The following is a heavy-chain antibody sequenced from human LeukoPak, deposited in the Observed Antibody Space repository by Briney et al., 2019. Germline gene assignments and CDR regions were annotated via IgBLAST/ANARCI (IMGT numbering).Heavy chain of an antibody. D-gene: IGHD2-15*01. CDR2: IWYDGSNK. J-gene: IGHJ6*02. CDR3: ARERGPYCSGGSCYSGSYYYYGMDV. V-gene: IGHV3-33*08. CDR1: GFTFSSYT. Sequence: GSLRLSCAASGFTFSSYTMSWVRQAPGKGLEWVAVIWYDGSNKYYADSVKGRFTISRDNSKNTLYLQMNSLRAEDTAVYYCARERGPYCSGGSCYSGSYYYYGMDVWGQGTTVTVSS.